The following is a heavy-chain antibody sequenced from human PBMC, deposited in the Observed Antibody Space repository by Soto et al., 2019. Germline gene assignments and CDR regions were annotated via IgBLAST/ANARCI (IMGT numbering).Heavy chain of an antibody. V-gene: IGHV1-18*01. CDR2: FSAYYGNT. J-gene: IGHJ6*03. CDR3: ARAKSYDILTGYSYYYYYYMDV. CDR1: GYTFTSYG. Sequence: ASVKVSCKASGYTFTSYGISWVRQAPGQGLEWMGWFSAYYGNTNYAQKLQGRVTMTTDTSTSTAYMDLRSLRSDDTAVYYRARAKSYDILTGYSYYYYYYMDVWGKGTTVTVSS. D-gene: IGHD3-9*01.